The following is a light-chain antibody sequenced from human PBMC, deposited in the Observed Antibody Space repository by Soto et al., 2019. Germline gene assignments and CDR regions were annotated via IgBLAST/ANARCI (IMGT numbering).Light chain of an antibody. Sequence: QSVLTQPASASGSPGQSITISCTGTSSDVGGYNYVSWYQQLPGKAPKLMIYDVSNRPSGVSNRFSGSKSGNTASLTISGLQAEDEADYYCSSYTSSSTLGYVFGTGTKVTVL. CDR3: SSYTSSSTLGYV. J-gene: IGLJ1*01. V-gene: IGLV2-14*01. CDR2: DVS. CDR1: SSDVGGYNY.